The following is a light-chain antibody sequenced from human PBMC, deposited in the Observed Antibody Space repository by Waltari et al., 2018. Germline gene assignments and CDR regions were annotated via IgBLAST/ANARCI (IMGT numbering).Light chain of an antibody. CDR1: SSNIGSNI. J-gene: IGLJ2*01. CDR2: SND. Sequence: QSVLTQPPSASGTPGQRVTISCSGGSSNIGSNIVNWYKQVPGTAPQLLIYSNDRRPSGVPDRCSGSKSGTSASLAISGLQSDDEADYYCAAWDDSLHAVLFGGGTKLTAL. V-gene: IGLV1-44*01. CDR3: AAWDDSLHAVL.